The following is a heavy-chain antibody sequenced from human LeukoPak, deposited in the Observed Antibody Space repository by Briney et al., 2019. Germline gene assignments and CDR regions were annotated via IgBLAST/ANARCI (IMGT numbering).Heavy chain of an antibody. Sequence: SETLSLTCAVYGGSFSGYYWSWIRQPPGKGLEWIGEINHSGSTNYNPSLKSRVTISVDTSKNQFSLKLSSVTAADTAVYYCARGIAAAGIMEFDFDLWGQGTMVTVS. V-gene: IGHV4-34*01. CDR1: GGSFSGYY. J-gene: IGHJ3*01. CDR3: ARGIAAAGIMEFDFDL. D-gene: IGHD6-13*01. CDR2: INHSGST.